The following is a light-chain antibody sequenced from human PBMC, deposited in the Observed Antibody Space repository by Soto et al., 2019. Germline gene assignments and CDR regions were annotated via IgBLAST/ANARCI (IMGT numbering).Light chain of an antibody. Sequence: DIQVTQSPSTLSASVGDRVTITCRASQSISSWLAWYQQKPGKAPKFLLYKASSLESGVPSRFSGSGSGTEFTLTISSLPPDDFATYYCQQYNYYPWAFGQGTKVEIK. V-gene: IGKV1-5*03. CDR2: KAS. CDR3: QQYNYYPWA. J-gene: IGKJ1*01. CDR1: QSISSW.